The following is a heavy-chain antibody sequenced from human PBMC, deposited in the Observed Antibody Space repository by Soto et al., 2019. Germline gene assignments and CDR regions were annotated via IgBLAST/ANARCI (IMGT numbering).Heavy chain of an antibody. CDR3: ARNTPNRDGYNYIPDY. J-gene: IGHJ4*02. D-gene: IGHD5-12*01. Sequence: QPGGSLRLSCAASGFTFSSYGMHWVRQAPGKGLEWVAVIWYDGSNKYYADSVKGRFTISRDNSKNTLYLQMNSLRAEDTAVYYCARNTPNRDGYNYIPDYWGQGT. V-gene: IGHV3-33*01. CDR1: GFTFSSYG. CDR2: IWYDGSNK.